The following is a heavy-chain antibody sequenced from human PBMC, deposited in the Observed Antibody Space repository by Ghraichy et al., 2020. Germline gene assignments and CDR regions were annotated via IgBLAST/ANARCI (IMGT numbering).Heavy chain of an antibody. J-gene: IGHJ6*03. V-gene: IGHV4-59*01. D-gene: IGHD6-6*01. CDR2: IYYSGST. CDR1: GGSISSYY. CDR3: ARTSSIAARPPDDYYYYMDV. Sequence: SETLSLTCTVSGGSISSYYWSWIRQPPGKGLEWIGYIYYSGSTNYNPSLKSRVTISVDTSKNQFSLKLSSVTAADTAVYYCARTSSIAARPPDDYYYYMDVWGKGTTVTVSS.